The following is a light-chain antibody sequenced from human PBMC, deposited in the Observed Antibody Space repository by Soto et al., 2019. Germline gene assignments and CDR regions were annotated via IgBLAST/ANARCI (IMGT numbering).Light chain of an antibody. CDR2: GAS. CDR1: QSVSSN. Sequence: EIVMTQSPATLSVSPGERATLSCRASQSVSSNLAWYQQKPGQAPRLLIYGASTRATGIPARFSGSGSGTESTLTITSLQSEDFAVYYCQHYNNWPFTFGPGTKVDIK. CDR3: QHYNNWPFT. V-gene: IGKV3-15*01. J-gene: IGKJ3*01.